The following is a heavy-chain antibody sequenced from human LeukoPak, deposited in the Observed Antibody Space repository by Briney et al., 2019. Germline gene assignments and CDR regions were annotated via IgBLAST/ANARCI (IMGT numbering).Heavy chain of an antibody. J-gene: IGHJ3*01. CDR2: ISGSGGST. D-gene: IGHD4-17*01. Sequence: GGSLRLSCTASGFNVSSKYMNWVRQAPGKGLEWVAAISGSGGSTYYADSVKGRFTISRDNSKNTLYLQMNSLRAEDTALYYCAKGTTTDDVAFDFWGQGTMVTVSS. CDR3: AKGTTTDDVAFDF. CDR1: GFNVSSKY. V-gene: IGHV3-23*01.